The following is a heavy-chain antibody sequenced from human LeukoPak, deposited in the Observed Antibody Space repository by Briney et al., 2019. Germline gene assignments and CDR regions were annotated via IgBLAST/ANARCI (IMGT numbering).Heavy chain of an antibody. CDR3: AREFRPAAIPFYYHYAMDV. D-gene: IGHD2-2*01. V-gene: IGHV3-7*01. CDR2: IKQDGSEK. CDR1: GFTFSNHW. J-gene: IGHJ6*02. Sequence: GGSLRLSCAASGFTFSNHWMSWVRQPPGKGLEWVANIKQDGSEKYYVDSVKGRFTISRDNAKNSLYLQVNSLRAEDTAVYYCAREFRPAAIPFYYHYAMDVWGQGTTVTVSS.